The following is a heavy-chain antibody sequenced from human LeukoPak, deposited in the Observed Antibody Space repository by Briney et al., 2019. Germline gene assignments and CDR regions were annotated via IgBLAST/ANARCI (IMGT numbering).Heavy chain of an antibody. Sequence: ASVKVSCKVSGYTLTELSMHWVRQAPGKGLEWMGGFDPEDGETIYAQKFQGRVTMTEDTSTDTAYVELSSLRSEDTAVYYCATDSCSSTSCYNFDYWGQGTLVTVSS. CDR2: FDPEDGET. D-gene: IGHD2-2*02. CDR3: ATDSCSSTSCYNFDY. V-gene: IGHV1-24*01. CDR1: GYTLTELS. J-gene: IGHJ4*02.